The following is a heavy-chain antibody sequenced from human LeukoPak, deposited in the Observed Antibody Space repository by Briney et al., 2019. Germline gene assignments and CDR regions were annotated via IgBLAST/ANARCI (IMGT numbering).Heavy chain of an antibody. CDR2: IYHSGGT. CDR3: ARHLRSRIAAAGPRQYYYYYYMDV. Sequence: SETLSLTCAVSGYSISSGYYWGWIRQPPGKGLEWIGSIYHSGGTYYNPSLKSRVTISVDTSKNQFSLKLSSVTAADTAVYHCARHLRSRIAAAGPRQYYYYYYMDVWGKGTTVTVSS. J-gene: IGHJ6*03. D-gene: IGHD6-13*01. V-gene: IGHV4-38-2*01. CDR1: GYSISSGYY.